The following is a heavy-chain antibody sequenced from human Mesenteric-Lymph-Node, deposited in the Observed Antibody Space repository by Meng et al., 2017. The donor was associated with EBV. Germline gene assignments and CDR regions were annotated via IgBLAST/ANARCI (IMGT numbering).Heavy chain of an antibody. V-gene: IGHV4-30-4*01. D-gene: IGHD2/OR15-2a*01. CDR1: SAAKNNDASY. Sequence: QVHLQEAAPALLKPSQTLSLPGTVSSAAKNNDASYWTWVRQSPEKGLEWIGYIYSSGITYYNPSLKSRVSISTDTSINQFSLKLTSVTAADTAVYYCASGLLHTSMPYWGQGILVTVSS. CDR2: IYSSGIT. CDR3: ASGLLHTSMPY. J-gene: IGHJ4*02.